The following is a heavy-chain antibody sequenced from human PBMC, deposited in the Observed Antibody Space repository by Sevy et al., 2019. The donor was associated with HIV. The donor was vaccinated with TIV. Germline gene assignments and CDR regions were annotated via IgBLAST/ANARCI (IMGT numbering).Heavy chain of an antibody. CDR2: ISSSSSYI. Sequence: GGSLRLSCAASGFTFSSYSMNWVRQAPGKGLEWVSSISSSSSYIYYADSVKGRFTISRDNAKNSLYLQMNSLRAEDTAVYYCARDWYSNYVGHAFDIWGQGTMVTVSS. J-gene: IGHJ3*02. D-gene: IGHD4-4*01. CDR1: GFTFSSYS. V-gene: IGHV3-21*01. CDR3: ARDWYSNYVGHAFDI.